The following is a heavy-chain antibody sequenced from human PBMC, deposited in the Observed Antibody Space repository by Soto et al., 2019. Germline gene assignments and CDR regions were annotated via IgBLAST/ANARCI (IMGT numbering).Heavy chain of an antibody. D-gene: IGHD5-18*01. CDR2: IWSDGNSQ. Sequence: VQLVESGGGVVQPGRSLRLSGAASGIPFSASGMHWVRQAPGKGLEWVAMIWSDGNSQYYADSVKGRFTISRDNCRNTVYLQMDSLGVEDTAVYFCARDKGVTCIDQWGQGTLVAVSS. CDR1: GIPFSASG. V-gene: IGHV3-33*01. J-gene: IGHJ4*02. CDR3: ARDKGVTCIDQ.